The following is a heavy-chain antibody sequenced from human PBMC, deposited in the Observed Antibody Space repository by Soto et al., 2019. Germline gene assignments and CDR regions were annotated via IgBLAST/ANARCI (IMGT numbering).Heavy chain of an antibody. CDR3: ARYQYSSSWYSYYYYYYGMDV. CDR2: IIPIFGTA. D-gene: IGHD6-13*01. Sequence: QVQLVQSGAEVKKPGSSVKVSCKASGGTFSSYAISWVRQAPGQGLEWMGGIIPIFGTANYAQKFQGRVTITAAESTSTAYMELSSLRSEDTAVYYCARYQYSSSWYSYYYYYYGMDVWGQGTTVTVSS. CDR1: GGTFSSYA. V-gene: IGHV1-69*12. J-gene: IGHJ6*02.